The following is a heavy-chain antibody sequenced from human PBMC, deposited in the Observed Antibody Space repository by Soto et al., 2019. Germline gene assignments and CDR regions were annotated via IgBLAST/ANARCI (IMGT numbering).Heavy chain of an antibody. J-gene: IGHJ6*02. V-gene: IGHV1-69*04. D-gene: IGHD3-9*01. Sequence: SVEVSCKASGYTFTSYDINWVRQATGQGLEWMGRIIPILGIANYAQKFQGRVTITADKSTSTAYMELSSLRSEDTAVYYCALNLYYDILNGRHYYYGMDVWGQGTTVTVSS. CDR1: GYTFTSYD. CDR3: ALNLYYDILNGRHYYYGMDV. CDR2: IIPILGIA.